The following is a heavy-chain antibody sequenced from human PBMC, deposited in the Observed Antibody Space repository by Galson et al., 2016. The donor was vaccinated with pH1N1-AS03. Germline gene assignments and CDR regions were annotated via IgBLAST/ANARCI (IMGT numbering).Heavy chain of an antibody. CDR1: GFSLSTTSVG. Sequence: PALVKPTQTLTLTCTFSGFSLSTTSVGVGWIRQPPGKALEWLALIYWNDAKRYSPSLKSRLTITKDTSRNQVVLTMTNVDPVDTDTYYWTHAGTGYNSRWTCFDYWGQGTPVTVSS. J-gene: IGHJ4*02. CDR3: THAGTGYNSRWTCFDY. CDR2: IYWNDAK. V-gene: IGHV2-5*01. D-gene: IGHD6-13*01.